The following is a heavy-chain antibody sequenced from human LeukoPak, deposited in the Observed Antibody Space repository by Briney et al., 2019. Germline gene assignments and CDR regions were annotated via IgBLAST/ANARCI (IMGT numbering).Heavy chain of an antibody. Sequence: SQTLSLTCTVSGGSISSGDYYWSWIRQPPGKGLEWIGYIYYSGSTYYNPSLKSRVTISVDTSKNQFSLKLSSVTAADTAVYYCARLIGVQNAFDIWGQGTMVTVPS. CDR3: ARLIGVQNAFDI. D-gene: IGHD3-3*01. CDR1: GGSISSGDYY. J-gene: IGHJ3*02. V-gene: IGHV4-30-4*08. CDR2: IYYSGST.